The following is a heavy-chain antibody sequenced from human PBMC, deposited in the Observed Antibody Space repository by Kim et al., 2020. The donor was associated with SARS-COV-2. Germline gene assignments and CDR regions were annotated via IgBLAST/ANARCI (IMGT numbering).Heavy chain of an antibody. V-gene: IGHV4-39*01. J-gene: IGHJ6*02. CDR2: IYYSGST. CDR3: ARRWDSSSWYSVYYYYGMDV. CDR1: GGSISSSSYY. Sequence: SETLSLTCTVSGGSISSSSYYWGWIRQPPGKGLEWIGSIYYSGSTYYNPSLKSRVTISVDTSKNQFSLKLSSVTAADTAVYYCARRWDSSSWYSVYYYYGMDVWGQGTTVTVSS. D-gene: IGHD6-13*01.